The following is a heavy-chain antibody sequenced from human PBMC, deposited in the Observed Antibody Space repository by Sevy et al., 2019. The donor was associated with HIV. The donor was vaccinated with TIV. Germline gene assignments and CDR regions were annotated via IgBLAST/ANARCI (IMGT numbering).Heavy chain of an antibody. CDR3: AREGRWAHYGMDV. Sequence: GGSLRLSCAASGFTFSSYTMIWVRQAPGKGLEWVSSISSISNHIYYADSVKGRFTISRDNAKNSLYLQMKSLRAEDTAVYYCAREGRWAHYGMDVWGQGTTVTV. CDR1: GFTFSSYT. V-gene: IGHV3-21*01. J-gene: IGHJ6*02. CDR2: ISSISNHI. D-gene: IGHD1-26*01.